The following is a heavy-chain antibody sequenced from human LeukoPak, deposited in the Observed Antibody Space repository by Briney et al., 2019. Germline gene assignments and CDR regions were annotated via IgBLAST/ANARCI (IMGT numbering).Heavy chain of an antibody. V-gene: IGHV1-18*01. Sequence: APVKVSCKASGYTFTSYGISWVRQAPGQGLEWMGWISAYNGNTNYAQKLQGRVTMTTDTSTSTAYMELRSLRSDDTAVYYCARSPSVVVIAEDAFDIWGQGTMVTVSS. CDR1: GYTFTSYG. CDR2: ISAYNGNT. D-gene: IGHD3-22*01. CDR3: ARSPSVVVIAEDAFDI. J-gene: IGHJ3*02.